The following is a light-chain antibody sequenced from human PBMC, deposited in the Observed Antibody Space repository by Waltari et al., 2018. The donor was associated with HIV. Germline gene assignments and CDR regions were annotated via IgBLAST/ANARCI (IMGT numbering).Light chain of an antibody. CDR3: SAWDDSLRATV. Sequence: QSVMSHPPSASGTPGQKVTISCSGSFSNIGANPVNWYQQIPGTAPRLLIYGHNQRPSGVPDRFSGSRSGTSASLTIRGLQSEDEADYYCSAWDDSLRATVFGTGTRVTVL. J-gene: IGLJ1*01. CDR1: FSNIGANP. CDR2: GHN. V-gene: IGLV1-44*01.